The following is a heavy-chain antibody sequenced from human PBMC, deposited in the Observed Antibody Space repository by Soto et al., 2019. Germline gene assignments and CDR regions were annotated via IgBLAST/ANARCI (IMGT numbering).Heavy chain of an antibody. D-gene: IGHD7-27*01. Sequence: GGSMRLSCAASGFTFSSYAVHWVRQPTGKGLEWVSVIGSAGDTYYPGSVKGRFTISRENAKNSLYLQMNSLRAEDTAVYYCARGYLGSFDYWGQGTLVTVSS. CDR1: GFTFSSYA. CDR3: ARGYLGSFDY. J-gene: IGHJ4*02. CDR2: IGSAGDT. V-gene: IGHV3-13*01.